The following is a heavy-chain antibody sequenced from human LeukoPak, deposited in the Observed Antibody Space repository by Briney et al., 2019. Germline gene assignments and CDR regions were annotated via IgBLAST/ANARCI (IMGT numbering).Heavy chain of an antibody. V-gene: IGHV3-23*01. Sequence: GGSLRLSCAASGFTFSSYAMSWVRQAPGKGLEWVSGISGSGGTTHYADSVKGRFTISRDNSKNTLYVQMNSLRAEDTAVYYCAKVHDILTGYSGSYYYYYGMDVWGQGTTVTVS. CDR3: AKVHDILTGYSGSYYYYYGMDV. J-gene: IGHJ6*02. CDR2: ISGSGGTT. D-gene: IGHD3-9*01. CDR1: GFTFSSYA.